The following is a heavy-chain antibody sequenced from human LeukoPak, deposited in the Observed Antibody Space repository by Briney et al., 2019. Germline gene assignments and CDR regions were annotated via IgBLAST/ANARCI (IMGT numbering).Heavy chain of an antibody. CDR3: ASRRESFDY. CDR1: GFTFSSYA. CDR2: ISGSGGST. J-gene: IGHJ4*02. V-gene: IGHV3-23*01. Sequence: GGSLRLSCAASGFTFSSYAMNWVRQAPGKGLEWVSAISGSGGSTYYADSVKGRFTVSRDNSMDTLYLQMNSLRDEDTAVYYCASRRESFDYWGQGTLVTVSS.